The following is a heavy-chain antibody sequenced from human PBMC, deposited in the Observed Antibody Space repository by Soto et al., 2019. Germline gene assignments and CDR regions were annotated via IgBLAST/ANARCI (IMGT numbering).Heavy chain of an antibody. Sequence: KVSCTASGGTFSSYAISWVRQAPGQGLEWMGGIIPIFGTANYAQKFQGRVTITADESTSTAYMELSSLRSEDTAVYYCARHPGGRGYYYGMDVWGQGTTVTVSS. CDR3: ARHPGGRGYYYGMDV. V-gene: IGHV1-69*01. CDR2: IIPIFGTA. D-gene: IGHD2-15*01. CDR1: GGTFSSYA. J-gene: IGHJ6*02.